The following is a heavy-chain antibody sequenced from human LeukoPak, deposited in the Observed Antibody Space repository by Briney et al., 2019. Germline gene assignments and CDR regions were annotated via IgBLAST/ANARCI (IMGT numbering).Heavy chain of an antibody. Sequence: GGSLRLSCAASGFTFSKYGMSWVRQAPGKGLEWVSGIGSDFGTHYADSVKGRFTISRDNSKNTMYLQMNSLRAEDTAVYYCASISHGSGFRGSQFDPWGQGTLVTVSS. V-gene: IGHV3-23*01. CDR2: IGSDFGT. J-gene: IGHJ5*02. CDR3: ASISHGSGFRGSQFDP. CDR1: GFTFSKYG. D-gene: IGHD3-10*01.